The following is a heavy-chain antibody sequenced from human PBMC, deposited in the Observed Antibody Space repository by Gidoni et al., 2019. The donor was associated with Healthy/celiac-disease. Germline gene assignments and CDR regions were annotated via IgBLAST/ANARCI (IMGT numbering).Heavy chain of an antibody. CDR1: GYTFTSYD. CDR3: ARGYCSSTSCYPDY. CDR2: MNPNSGNT. D-gene: IGHD2-2*01. J-gene: IGHJ4*02. Sequence: QVPLVQSGAEVKKPVTSVTASCKASGYTFTSYDINWVRQATGQGLEWMGWMNPNSGNTGYAQKFQGRVTMTRNNSISTAYMELSSLRSEDTAVYYCARGYCSSTSCYPDYWGQGTLVTVSS. V-gene: IGHV1-8*01.